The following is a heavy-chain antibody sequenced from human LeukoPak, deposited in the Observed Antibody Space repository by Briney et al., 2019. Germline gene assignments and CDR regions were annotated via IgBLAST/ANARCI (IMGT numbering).Heavy chain of an antibody. D-gene: IGHD3-3*01. J-gene: IGHJ6*03. Sequence: GASVKVSCKASGYTFTSYGISWVRQAPGQGLEWMGWISAYNGNTNYAQKLQGRVTMTTDTSTSTAYMELRSLRSDDTAVYYCARDGYYDFWSGYGNSPRDYYMDVWGKGTTVTVSS. CDR1: GYTFTSYG. V-gene: IGHV1-18*01. CDR2: ISAYNGNT. CDR3: ARDGYYDFWSGYGNSPRDYYMDV.